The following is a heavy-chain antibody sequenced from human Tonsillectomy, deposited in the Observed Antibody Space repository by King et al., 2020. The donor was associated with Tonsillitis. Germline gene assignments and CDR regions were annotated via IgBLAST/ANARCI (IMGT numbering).Heavy chain of an antibody. V-gene: IGHV3-13*01. D-gene: IGHD2-2*01. CDR3: AREKVGQLLYDY. CDR2: IGSAGDT. CDR1: GFTFSSYD. J-gene: IGHJ4*02. Sequence: VQLVESGGGLVQPGGSLRLSCAASGFTFSSYDMHWVRQATGGGLEWDSAIGSAGDTYYPGSVKGRFTISRDNAKNFLYLQMNSLRAGDTAVYYCAREKVGQLLYDYWGQGTLVTVST.